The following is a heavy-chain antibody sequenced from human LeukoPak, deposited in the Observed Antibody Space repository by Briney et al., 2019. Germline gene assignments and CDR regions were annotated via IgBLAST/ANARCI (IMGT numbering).Heavy chain of an antibody. Sequence: GGSLRLSCAASGFTFSSYAMHWVRQAPGKGLEWVAVISYDGSNKYYADSVKGRFTISRDNSKNTLYLQMNSLRAEDTAVYYCARTQGLRLGELSSPWGQGTLVTVSS. V-gene: IGHV3-30-3*01. CDR2: ISYDGSNK. CDR1: GFTFSSYA. J-gene: IGHJ5*02. CDR3: ARTQGLRLGELSSP. D-gene: IGHD3-16*02.